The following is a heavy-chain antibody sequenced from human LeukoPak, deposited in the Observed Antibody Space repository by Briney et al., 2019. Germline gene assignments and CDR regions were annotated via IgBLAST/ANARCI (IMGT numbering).Heavy chain of an antibody. CDR1: GYTFTSYD. CDR3: ARGTGTTIWFDP. CDR2: MNPNSGNT. Sequence: ASVKVSCTASGYTFTSYDINWVRQATGQGLEWMGWMNPNSGNTGYAQKFQGRVTMTRNTSISTAYMELSSLRSEDTAVYYCARGTGTTIWFDPWGQGTLVTVSS. V-gene: IGHV1-8*01. J-gene: IGHJ5*02. D-gene: IGHD1-1*01.